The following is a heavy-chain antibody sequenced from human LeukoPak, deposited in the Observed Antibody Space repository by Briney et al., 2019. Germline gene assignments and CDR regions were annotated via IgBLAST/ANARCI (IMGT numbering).Heavy chain of an antibody. D-gene: IGHD3-22*01. CDR2: ISGSGGST. CDR1: GFTFTSYA. V-gene: IGHV3-23*01. Sequence: PGGSLRLSCAASGFTFTSYAMSWVRQAPGKGLEWVSAISGSGGSTYYADSVKGRFTISRDNSKNTLFLQMNSLRAEDTAVYYCAIRPWDYDSGGFYDYWGQGTLVTVFS. CDR3: AIRPWDYDSGGFYDY. J-gene: IGHJ4*02.